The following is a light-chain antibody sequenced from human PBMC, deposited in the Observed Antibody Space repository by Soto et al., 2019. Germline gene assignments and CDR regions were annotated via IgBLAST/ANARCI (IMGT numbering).Light chain of an antibody. CDR1: QSVSSY. V-gene: IGKV3-11*01. CDR3: QQRSNWPSIT. J-gene: IGKJ5*01. Sequence: EIVLTQSPATLSLSPGERATLSGRASQSVSSYLAWYQQKPGQAPRLLIYDASTRATGIPARFSGSGSGTDFTLTISSLEPEDFAVYYCQQRSNWPSITFGQGTRLEIK. CDR2: DAS.